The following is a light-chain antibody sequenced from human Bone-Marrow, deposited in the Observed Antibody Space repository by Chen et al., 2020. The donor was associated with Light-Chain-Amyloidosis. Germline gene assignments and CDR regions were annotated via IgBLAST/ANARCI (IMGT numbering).Light chain of an antibody. CDR2: RNN. Sequence: QSVLTQPPSASGTPGQRVTLSCSGRRSNIGSNYVYWYQQLPGTAPKLLIYRNNQRPSGFPARFPGSKSGTSASLAISGLRSEDEADYYCAAWDDSLSGLYVFGTGTKVTVL. CDR1: RSNIGSNY. J-gene: IGLJ1*01. V-gene: IGLV1-47*01. CDR3: AAWDDSLSGLYV.